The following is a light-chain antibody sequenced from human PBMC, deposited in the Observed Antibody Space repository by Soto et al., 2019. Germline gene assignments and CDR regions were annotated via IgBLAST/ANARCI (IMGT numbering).Light chain of an antibody. CDR3: QQYNSYST. Sequence: DTQMTQSPSTLSASVGDRVTITLRASQSISSWLAWYQQKPGKAPKLLIYKASSLESGVPSRFSGSGSGTEFTLTISSLQPDDFATYYCQQYNSYSTFGQGTKVDIK. V-gene: IGKV1-5*03. CDR1: QSISSW. J-gene: IGKJ1*01. CDR2: KAS.